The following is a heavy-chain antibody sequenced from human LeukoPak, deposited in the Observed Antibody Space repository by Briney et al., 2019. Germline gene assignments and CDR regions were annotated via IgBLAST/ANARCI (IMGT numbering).Heavy chain of an antibody. CDR1: GGSFSGYY. CDR3: ARFPIVLMVYATKYYYYGMDV. CDR2: INHSGST. D-gene: IGHD2-8*01. V-gene: IGHV4-34*01. Sequence: SETLSLTCAVYGGSFSGYYWSWIRQPPGKGLEWIGEINHSGSTNYNPSLKSRVTISVDTSKNQFSLKLSSVTAADTAVYYCARFPIVLMVYATKYYYYGMDVWGQGTTVTVSS. J-gene: IGHJ6*02.